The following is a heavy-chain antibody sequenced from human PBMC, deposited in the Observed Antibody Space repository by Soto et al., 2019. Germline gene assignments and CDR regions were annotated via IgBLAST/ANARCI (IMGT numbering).Heavy chain of an antibody. V-gene: IGHV3-7*03. J-gene: IGHJ4*02. CDR2: IKQDGSEK. D-gene: IGHD6-13*01. Sequence: PGGSLRLSCTASGFSFRSYWMSRVRQAPGKGLKWVANIKQDGSEKYYVDSLKGRFTISRDNAKNSLYLQMNSLRAEDTAIYYCARVGYSSSLDFWGQGTLVTVSS. CDR3: ARVGYSSSLDF. CDR1: GFSFRSYW.